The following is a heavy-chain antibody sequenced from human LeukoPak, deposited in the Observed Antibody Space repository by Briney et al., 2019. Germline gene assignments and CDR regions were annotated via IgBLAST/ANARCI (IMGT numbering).Heavy chain of an antibody. CDR1: GFTFSSYA. D-gene: IGHD3-22*01. V-gene: IGHV3-23*01. CDR3: AKIATTMIVVVNNFDY. J-gene: IGHJ4*02. CDR2: ISGSGGST. Sequence: GGSLRLSCAAPGFTFSSYAMSGVRQAPRRGLEWVSAISGSGGSTYYADSAKGRFTISRDNSRNTLYLQMNSLRAEDTAVYYCAKIATTMIVVVNNFDYWGQGTLVTVSS.